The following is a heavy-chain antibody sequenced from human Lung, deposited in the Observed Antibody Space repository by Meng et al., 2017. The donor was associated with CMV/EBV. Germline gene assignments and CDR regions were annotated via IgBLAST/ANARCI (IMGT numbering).Heavy chain of an antibody. D-gene: IGHD3-3*01. CDR2: IDTKSGDT. J-gene: IGHJ3*02. CDR3: AKAKSGYYDALDI. V-gene: IGHV1-2*02. Sequence: ASAXVFXKASGDNFTGDYLHWVRQAPGQGLEWMASIDTKSGDTKFAQKFQGRVTMTRDTSISTLYMQLSNLRSDDTAAYYCAKAKSGYYDALDILGQGPMVTVSS. CDR1: GDNFTGDY.